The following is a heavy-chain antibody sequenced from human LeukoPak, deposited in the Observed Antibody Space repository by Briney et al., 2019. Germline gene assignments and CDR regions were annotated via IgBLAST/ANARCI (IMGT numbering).Heavy chain of an antibody. Sequence: TGRSLRLSCAASGFTFSSYAMSWVRQAPGKGLEWVSAISGSGGSTYYADSVKGRFTISRDNSKNTLYLQMNSLRAEDTAVYYCATMVRAYYGMDVWGQGTTVTVSS. CDR1: GFTFSSYA. CDR3: ATMVRAYYGMDV. V-gene: IGHV3-23*01. D-gene: IGHD3-10*01. J-gene: IGHJ6*02. CDR2: ISGSGGST.